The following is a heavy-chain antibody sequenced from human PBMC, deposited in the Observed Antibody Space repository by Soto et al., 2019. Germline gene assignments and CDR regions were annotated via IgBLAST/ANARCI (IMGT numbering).Heavy chain of an antibody. Sequence: PSETLSLTCSASGDSISNLDYFWAWIRQPPGQALEYIGYIYKSATTYYNPSFESRVAISLDTSKSQFSLNVTSVTAADTAVYFCARGRYCLTGRCFPNWFDSWGQGTLVTVSS. CDR3: ARGRYCLTGRCFPNWFDS. V-gene: IGHV4-30-4*01. D-gene: IGHD2-15*01. CDR1: GDSISNLDYF. CDR2: IYKSATT. J-gene: IGHJ5*01.